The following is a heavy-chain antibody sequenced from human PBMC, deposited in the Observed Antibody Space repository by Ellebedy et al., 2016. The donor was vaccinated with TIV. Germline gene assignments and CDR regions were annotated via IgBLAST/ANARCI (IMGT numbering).Heavy chain of an antibody. CDR1: GFTFSPDS. D-gene: IGHD7-27*01. V-gene: IGHV3-48*02. Sequence: GGSLRLSCAASGFTFSPDSMNWVRQAPGKGLEWVSYISGSGRTKEYADSVKGRFSISRDNAKDSLYLQMTSLSDDDTAVYYCARDMAWGNERVNDAFDVWGQGTMVTVSS. CDR3: ARDMAWGNERVNDAFDV. CDR2: ISGSGRTK. J-gene: IGHJ3*01.